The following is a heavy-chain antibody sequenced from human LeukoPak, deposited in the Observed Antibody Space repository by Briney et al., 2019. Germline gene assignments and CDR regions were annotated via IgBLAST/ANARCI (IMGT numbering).Heavy chain of an antibody. CDR2: MNPNSGNT. CDR3: ARDYGGNSGWFDP. Sequence: ASVKVSCKASGYTFTSYDLNWGRQATGQGLEWIGWMNPNSGNTGYAQKFQGRVTLTRSTSISTAYMALRSLTSEDTAVYYCARDYGGNSGWFDPWGQGTLVTVSS. V-gene: IGHV1-8*01. CDR1: GYTFTSYD. J-gene: IGHJ5*02. D-gene: IGHD4-23*01.